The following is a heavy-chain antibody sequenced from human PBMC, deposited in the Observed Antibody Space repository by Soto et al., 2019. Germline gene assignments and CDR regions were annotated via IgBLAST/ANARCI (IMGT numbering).Heavy chain of an antibody. Sequence: GGSLRLSCAASGFTFSGSAMHWVRQASGKGLEWVGRIRSKSNSYATAYAASVKGRFTISRDDSKDTAYLQMNSLKTEDTAVYYGTRDPRNYDDSIGSANWFDTWGQGTLATVCS. CDR2: IRSKSNSYAT. V-gene: IGHV3-73*01. CDR3: TRDPRNYDDSIGSANWFDT. D-gene: IGHD3-22*01. J-gene: IGHJ5*02. CDR1: GFTFSGSA.